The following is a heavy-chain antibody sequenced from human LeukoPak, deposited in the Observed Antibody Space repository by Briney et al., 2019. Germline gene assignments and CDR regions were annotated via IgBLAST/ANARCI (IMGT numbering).Heavy chain of an antibody. V-gene: IGHV1-18*04. CDR2: ISAYNGNT. CDR3: ARDTRYCSGSSCGDDAFDI. CDR1: GYTFTGYY. Sequence: ASVKVSCKASGYTFTGYYMHWVRQAPGQGLEWMGWISAYNGNTNYAQKLQGRVTMTTDTSTSTAYMELRSLRSDDTAVYYCARDTRYCSGSSCGDDAFDIWGQGTMVTVSS. D-gene: IGHD2-15*01. J-gene: IGHJ3*02.